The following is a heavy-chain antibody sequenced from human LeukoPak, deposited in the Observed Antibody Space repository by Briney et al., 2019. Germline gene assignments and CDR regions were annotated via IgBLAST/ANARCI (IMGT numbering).Heavy chain of an antibody. CDR2: INPNSGGT. J-gene: IGHJ4*02. D-gene: IGHD3-9*01. CDR1: GYTFTGYY. V-gene: IGHV1-2*02. Sequence: ASVTVSFKASGYTFTGYYMHWVRQAPGQGLEWMGWINPNSGGTNYAQKFQGRVTMTRDTSISTAYMELSRLRSDDTAVYYCARDILTGYDFDYWGQGALVTVSS. CDR3: ARDILTGYDFDY.